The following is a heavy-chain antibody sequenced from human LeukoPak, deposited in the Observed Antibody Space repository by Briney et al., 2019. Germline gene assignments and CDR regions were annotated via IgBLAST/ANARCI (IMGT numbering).Heavy chain of an antibody. CDR1: GFTFSSYS. CDR3: ASRIAVAGT. J-gene: IGHJ5*02. D-gene: IGHD6-19*01. CDR2: ISSSSSYI. V-gene: IGHV3-21*01. Sequence: GGSLRLSCAASGFTFSSYSMNWVRQAPGKGLEWISSISSSSSYIYYADSVKGRFTISRDNAKNSLYLQMNSLRAEDTAVYYCASRIAVAGTWGQGTLVTVSS.